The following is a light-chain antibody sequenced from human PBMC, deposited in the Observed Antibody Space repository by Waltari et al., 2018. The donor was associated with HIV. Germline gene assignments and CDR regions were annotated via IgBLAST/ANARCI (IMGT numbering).Light chain of an antibody. Sequence: DIQMTQSPSSLSASVGDRVTITCRASQSIHTFLNWYQQKPGKAPNLLISSASTLQSGVPSRFSGSGSGTDFTLTISSLQPEDVATYYCQNYYIALSNTFGLGTRLEIK. CDR2: SAS. CDR1: QSIHTF. J-gene: IGKJ5*01. V-gene: IGKV1-39*01. CDR3: QNYYIALSNT.